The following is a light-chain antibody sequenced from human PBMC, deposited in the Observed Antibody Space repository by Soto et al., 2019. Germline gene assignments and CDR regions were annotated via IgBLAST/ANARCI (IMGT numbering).Light chain of an antibody. J-gene: IGKJ5*01. CDR1: QSVSSN. Sequence: EIVMTQSPATLSVSPGERATLSCRASQSVSSNLSWYQQKPGQAPRLLIYGASTRATGIPARFSGSGSGTEFTLTICSLQSEDFAVYYCQRYNNWPPITFGQGTRLEIK. CDR3: QRYNNWPPIT. V-gene: IGKV3-15*01. CDR2: GAS.